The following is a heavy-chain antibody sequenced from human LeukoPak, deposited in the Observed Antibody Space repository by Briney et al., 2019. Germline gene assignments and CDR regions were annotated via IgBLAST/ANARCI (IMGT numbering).Heavy chain of an antibody. Sequence: GASVKVSCKASGYTFTSYYMHWVRQAPGQGLEWMGWINPNSGGTNYAQKFQGRVTMTRDTSISTAYMELSRLRSDDTAVYYCARVGSITTNFGWDWFDPWGQGTLVTVSS. CDR1: GYTFTSYY. CDR3: ARVGSITTNFGWDWFDP. D-gene: IGHD5-12*01. CDR2: INPNSGGT. J-gene: IGHJ5*02. V-gene: IGHV1-2*02.